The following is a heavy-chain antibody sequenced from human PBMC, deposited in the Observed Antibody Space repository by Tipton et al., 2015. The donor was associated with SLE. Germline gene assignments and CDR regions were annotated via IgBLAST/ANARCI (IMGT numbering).Heavy chain of an antibody. Sequence: SLRLSCAGSGFTFSSYAMHWVRQAPGKGLEWVAVIAYDGRRKYYADSVKGRFTISRDSSYNTLFLQMNSLRSEDTAIYYCARDRSSGDADLTFDSLGQGTLVTVSS. D-gene: IGHD1-26*01. CDR1: GFTFSSYA. CDR2: IAYDGRRK. CDR3: ARDRSSGDADLTFDS. J-gene: IGHJ4*02. V-gene: IGHV3-30*04.